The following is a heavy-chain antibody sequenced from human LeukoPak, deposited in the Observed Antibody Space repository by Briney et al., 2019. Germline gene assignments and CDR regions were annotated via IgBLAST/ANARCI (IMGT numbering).Heavy chain of an antibody. CDR2: IYSGGYT. Sequence: GGSLRLSCAASGFTVSSNYMSWVRQAPGKGLEWVSVIYSGGYTYYVDSVKGRFTISRDKSKNTLYLQMNSLRVEDTAIYYCARGAYRISWPGIDYWGQGTLVTVSS. D-gene: IGHD3-16*02. CDR3: ARGAYRISWPGIDY. V-gene: IGHV3-53*01. J-gene: IGHJ4*02. CDR1: GFTVSSNY.